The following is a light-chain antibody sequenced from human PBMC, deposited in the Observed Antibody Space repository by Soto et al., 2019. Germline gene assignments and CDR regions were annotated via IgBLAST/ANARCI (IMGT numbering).Light chain of an antibody. CDR3: QQYRSYPLT. V-gene: IGKV1-16*01. J-gene: IGKJ2*01. CDR1: QAISNY. CDR2: AAS. Sequence: DIQMTQSPSSLSASLGDRVVITYRASQAISNYVAWFQQRPGKAPKSLIYAASKLESGVPSRFRGSGSGTAFTLIISGLQPEDLATYYCQQYRSYPLTFGQGTKLEI.